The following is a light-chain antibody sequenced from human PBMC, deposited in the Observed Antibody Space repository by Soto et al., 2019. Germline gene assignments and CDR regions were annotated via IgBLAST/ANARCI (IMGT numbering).Light chain of an antibody. CDR2: DVS. J-gene: IGLJ2*01. V-gene: IGLV2-14*01. CDR1: GSDVGGYNY. Sequence: QSVLTQPASVSGSPGQSITISCTGTGSDVGGYNYVSWYQQHPGKAPKVMIYDVSNRPSGVSNRFSGSKSGNTASLTISGLQAEDEADYYCSSYTSASTPLVFGGGTKPPS. CDR3: SSYTSASTPLV.